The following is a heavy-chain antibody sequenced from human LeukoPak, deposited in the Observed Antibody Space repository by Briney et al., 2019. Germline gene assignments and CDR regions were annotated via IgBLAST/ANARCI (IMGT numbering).Heavy chain of an antibody. V-gene: IGHV5-51*01. CDR2: IYPDDSDT. D-gene: IGHD3-10*01. J-gene: IGHJ4*02. Sequence: GGSLQISCKGSGYSFTTYWIGWVRQLPGKGLEWMGIIYPDDSDTRYSPSFQGQVTISADKSISTAYLQWSSLKASDTAMYYCARRSTNGKGSGSSLDYWGQGTLVTVSS. CDR1: GYSFTTYW. CDR3: ARRSTNGKGSGSSLDY.